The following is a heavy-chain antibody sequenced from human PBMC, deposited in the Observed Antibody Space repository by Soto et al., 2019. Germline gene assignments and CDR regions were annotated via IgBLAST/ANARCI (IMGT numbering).Heavy chain of an antibody. J-gene: IGHJ6*02. CDR2: IYYSGST. CDR1: GGSISSGGYY. D-gene: IGHD2-21*02. V-gene: IGHV4-31*03. CDR3: ARGIVVATTAQLYYYGIDV. Sequence: KTSETLSLTSIVSGGSISSGGYYWSWVRQHPGTGLEWIGYIYYSGSTSYSPSLESRVTISLDTSKNHFSLTLNSVTAADTAVYYCARGIVVATTAQLYYYGIDVWGQGTTVTVSS.